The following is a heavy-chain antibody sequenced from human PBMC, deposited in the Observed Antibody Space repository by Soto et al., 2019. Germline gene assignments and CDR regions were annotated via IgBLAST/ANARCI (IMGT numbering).Heavy chain of an antibody. Sequence: QITLKESGPTLVKPTQTLTLTCTFSGFSLSTSGVGVSWIRQPPGKALEWVALIYWDDDKRYSPSLKSRVTNTKDTSKNQGVLTMTNRDPVDTGTYYCARPFYYDGRGYQYYFDSGGQGTLATVPS. CDR3: ARPFYYDGRGYQYYFDS. CDR1: GFSLSTSGVG. CDR2: IYWDDDK. V-gene: IGHV2-5*02. D-gene: IGHD3-22*01. J-gene: IGHJ4*02.